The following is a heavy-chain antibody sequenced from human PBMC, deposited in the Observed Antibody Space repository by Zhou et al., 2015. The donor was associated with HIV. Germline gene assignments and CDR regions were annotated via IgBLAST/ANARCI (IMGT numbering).Heavy chain of an antibody. Sequence: QLQLVQSGADVKKPGASVKVSCKASGYTFTSYYMHWVRQAPGQGLEWMGIINPSGGSTSYAQKFQGRVTMTRDTSTSTVYMELSSLRSEDTAVYYCATTYYDFWSGYSPLGYWGQGTLVTVSS. J-gene: IGHJ4*02. V-gene: IGHV1-46*01. D-gene: IGHD3-3*01. CDR3: ATTYYDFWSGYSPLGY. CDR1: GYTFTSYY. CDR2: INPSGGST.